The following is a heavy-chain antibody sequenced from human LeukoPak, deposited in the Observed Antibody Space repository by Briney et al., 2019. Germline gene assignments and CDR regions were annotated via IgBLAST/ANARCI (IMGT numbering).Heavy chain of an antibody. CDR1: GYTFTSYD. CDR3: ARGRAFFDYYDSSGYEP. V-gene: IGHV1-8*01. D-gene: IGHD3-22*01. Sequence: ASVKVSCKASGYTFTSYDINWVRQATGQGLEWMGWMNPNSGNTGYAQKFQGRVTMTRNTSISTAYMELSSLRSEDTAVYYCARGRAFFDYYDSSGYEPWGQGTLVTVSS. CDR2: MNPNSGNT. J-gene: IGHJ5*02.